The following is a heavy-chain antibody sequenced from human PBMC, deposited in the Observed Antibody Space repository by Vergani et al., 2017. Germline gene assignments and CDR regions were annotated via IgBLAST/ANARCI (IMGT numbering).Heavy chain of an antibody. D-gene: IGHD2-15*01. V-gene: IGHV3-15*01. Sequence: EVQLVESGGGLVKPGGSLRLSCAASGFTFSNAWMSWVRQAPGKGLEWVGRIKSKTDGGTTDYAAPVKGRFTISRDESNNTLYLKIHSLKTEDTAVYYCTTEPGIYCSGGSCYSGDFDYGGQGTLVTVSS. CDR2: IKSKTDGGTT. CDR1: GFTFSNAW. J-gene: IGHJ4*02. CDR3: TTEPGIYCSGGSCYSGDFDY.